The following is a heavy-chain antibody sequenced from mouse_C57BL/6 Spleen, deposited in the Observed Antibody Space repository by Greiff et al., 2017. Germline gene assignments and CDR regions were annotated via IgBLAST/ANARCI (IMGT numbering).Heavy chain of an antibody. Sequence: QVQLQQPGAELVMPGASVKLSCKASGYTFTSYWMHWVKQRPGQGLEWIGEIDPSDSYTNYNQKFKGKSTLTVDKSSSTAYMQLSSLTSEDSAVYYCANSRNAHYDGYYNYAMDYWGQGTSVTVSS. CDR3: ANSRNAHYDGYYNYAMDY. D-gene: IGHD2-3*01. CDR2: IDPSDSYT. J-gene: IGHJ4*01. CDR1: GYTFTSYW. V-gene: IGHV1-69*01.